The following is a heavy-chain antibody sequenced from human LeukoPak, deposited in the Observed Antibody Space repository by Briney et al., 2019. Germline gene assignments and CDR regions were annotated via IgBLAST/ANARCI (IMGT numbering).Heavy chain of an antibody. Sequence: PETLSLTCTVSGGSISSYYWSWIRQPPGKGLEWIGYIYYSGSTNYNPSLKSRVTISVDTSKNQFSLKLSSVTAADTAVYYCARDQYDFWSGYQDAFDIWGQGTMVTVSS. V-gene: IGHV4-59*01. CDR3: ARDQYDFWSGYQDAFDI. D-gene: IGHD3/OR15-3a*01. CDR1: GGSISSYY. J-gene: IGHJ3*02. CDR2: IYYSGST.